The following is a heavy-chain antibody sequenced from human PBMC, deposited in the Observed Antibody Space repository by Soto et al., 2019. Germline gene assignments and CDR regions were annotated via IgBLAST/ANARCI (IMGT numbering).Heavy chain of an antibody. V-gene: IGHV4-31*03. D-gene: IGHD6-6*01. Sequence: SETLCLTCTVSGASMSSGGYYWTWIRQSPGKGLEWIGYIYYSGSTYYNPSLESRVAISLDTSRSQFSLTLHSVTAADTAIYYCARDRHNNFFDPWGQGTLVTVS. J-gene: IGHJ5*02. CDR1: GASMSSGGYY. CDR2: IYYSGST. CDR3: ARDRHNNFFDP.